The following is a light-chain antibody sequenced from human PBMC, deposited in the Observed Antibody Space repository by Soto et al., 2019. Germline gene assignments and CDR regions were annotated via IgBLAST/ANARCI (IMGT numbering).Light chain of an antibody. CDR2: DVN. V-gene: IGLV2-14*01. Sequence: QSALTQPASVSGSPGQSITLSCTGTSSDIGGYDYVSWYQRHPGKAPKLIIYDVNNRLSGVSNRFSGSKSGNTASLTISGLQAEDEADYYCTSYASGSSHVVFGGGTQLTVL. CDR3: TSYASGSSHVV. J-gene: IGLJ2*01. CDR1: SSDIGGYDY.